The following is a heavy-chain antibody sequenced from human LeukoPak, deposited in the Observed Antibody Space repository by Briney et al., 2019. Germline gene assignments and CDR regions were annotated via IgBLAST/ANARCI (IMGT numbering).Heavy chain of an antibody. D-gene: IGHD6-13*01. V-gene: IGHV1-24*01. J-gene: IGHJ6*02. Sequence: ASVKVSCKVSGYTLTELSMHWVRQAPGKGLEWMGGFDPEDGETIYAQEFQGRVTMTEDTSTDTAYMELSSLRSEDTAVYYCATSIAAAGTRYYYYYGMDVWGQGTTVTVSS. CDR3: ATSIAAAGTRYYYYYGMDV. CDR1: GYTLTELS. CDR2: FDPEDGET.